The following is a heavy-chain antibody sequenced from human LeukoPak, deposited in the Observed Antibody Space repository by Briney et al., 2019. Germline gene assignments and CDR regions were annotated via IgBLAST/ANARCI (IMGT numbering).Heavy chain of an antibody. CDR2: INHSGST. CDR3: AVGSRGSYYET. V-gene: IGHV4-34*01. D-gene: IGHD1-26*01. J-gene: IGHJ5*02. CDR1: GGSFSGYY. Sequence: PSETLSLTCAVYGGSFSGYYWSWIRQPPGKGLEWIGEINHSGSTNYNPSLKSRVTISVDTSKNQFSLKLSSVTAADTAVYYCAVGSRGSYYETWGQGTLVTVSS.